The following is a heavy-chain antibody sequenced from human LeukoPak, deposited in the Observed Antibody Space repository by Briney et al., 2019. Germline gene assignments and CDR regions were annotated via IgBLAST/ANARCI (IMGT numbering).Heavy chain of an antibody. CDR2: IYSGGST. V-gene: IGHV3-66*01. D-gene: IGHD3-10*01. Sequence: GGSLRLSCAASGFNVSSNYMSWVRQAPGKGLEWVSVIYSGGSTYYAGSVKGRFTISRDNSKNTLYLQMNSLRAEDTAVYYCARGHRYGSGSYYSDYWGQGTLVTVSS. J-gene: IGHJ4*02. CDR1: GFNVSSNY. CDR3: ARGHRYGSGSYYSDY.